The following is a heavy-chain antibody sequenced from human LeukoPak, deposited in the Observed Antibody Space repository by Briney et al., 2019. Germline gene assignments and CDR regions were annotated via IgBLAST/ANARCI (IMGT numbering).Heavy chain of an antibody. CDR3: AKPRSISXXSEXFXH. CDR1: GFTFSSYG. V-gene: IGHV3-30*18. D-gene: IGHD6-13*01. Sequence: GTSLRLSCAASGFTFSSYGMHWVRQAPGKGLEWVTIISYDGSNKYYADSVKGRFTISRDNSKNTLYLQMNSLRAEDTAVYYCAKPRSISXXSEXFXHWGQGTLVTV. CDR2: ISYDGSNK. J-gene: IGHJ1*01.